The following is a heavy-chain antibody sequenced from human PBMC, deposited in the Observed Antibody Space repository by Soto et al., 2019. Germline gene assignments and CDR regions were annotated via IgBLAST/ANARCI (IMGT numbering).Heavy chain of an antibody. CDR2: IYYSGST. J-gene: IGHJ6*02. V-gene: IGHV4-31*03. CDR3: GIATTWIYYYSGMDV. CDR1: GGSISSGGYY. Sequence: SETLSLTCTVSGGSISSGGYYWSWIRQHPGKGLEWIGNIYYSGSTYYNPSLKSRVTISVDTSKNEFSLNLRSVTAADTAVYYCGIATTWIYYYSGMDVWGQGTTVTVSS. D-gene: IGHD6-13*01.